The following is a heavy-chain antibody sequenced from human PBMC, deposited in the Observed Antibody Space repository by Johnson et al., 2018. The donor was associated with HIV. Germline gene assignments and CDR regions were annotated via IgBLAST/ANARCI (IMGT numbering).Heavy chain of an antibody. CDR3: ARVRTGRENAFDI. D-gene: IGHD3-10*01. CDR1: GFTFSSYW. CDR2: ISSDGSGN. V-gene: IGHV3-30*03. J-gene: IGHJ3*02. Sequence: VQLVESGGGVVQPGRSLRLSCAASGFTFSSYWMSWVRQAPGKGLEWVALISSDGSGNYYADSVKGRFTISRDNSKNTLYLQMNSLRAEDTAVYYCARVRTGRENAFDIWGQGTMVTVSS.